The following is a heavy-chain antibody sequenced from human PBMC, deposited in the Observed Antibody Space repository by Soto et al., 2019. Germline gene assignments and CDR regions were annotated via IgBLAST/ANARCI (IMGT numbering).Heavy chain of an antibody. CDR2: ISTANGDT. J-gene: IGHJ4*02. D-gene: IGHD1-20*01. CDR3: AREDYKNIIKWFDF. V-gene: IGHV1-3*04. CDR1: GYTFSNYG. Sequence: QVQLVHSGAEVKKPGASVKVSCRASGYTFSNYGMHWVRQAPGQRLEWLGWISTANGDTKYSQKFQGRVTITRDTSASTVYMELSSLKSADMAVYYCAREDYKNIIKWFDFWGQGTLVTVSS.